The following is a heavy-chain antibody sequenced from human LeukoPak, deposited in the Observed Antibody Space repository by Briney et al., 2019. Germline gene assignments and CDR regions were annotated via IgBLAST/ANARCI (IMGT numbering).Heavy chain of an antibody. CDR1: GLTINDLY. J-gene: IGHJ6*03. CDR2: IDPADGVT. CDR3: STEPSPTSLKSYYYFTDV. D-gene: IGHD1-1*01. Sequence: ASVKISCKVSGLTINDLYIHWVQQAPGKGLGWMGMIDPADGVTIYAEKFQGRVTITADTSTDTAYMDLSSLRSDDTAIYYCSTEPSPTSLKSYYYFTDVWGRGTTVTVSS. V-gene: IGHV1-69-2*01.